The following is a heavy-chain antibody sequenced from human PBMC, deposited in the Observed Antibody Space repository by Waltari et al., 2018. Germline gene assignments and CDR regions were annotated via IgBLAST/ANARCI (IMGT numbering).Heavy chain of an antibody. CDR3: ARDGRDGYNFLGAFDI. CDR2: INHSGST. J-gene: IGHJ3*02. D-gene: IGHD5-12*01. Sequence: QVQLQQWGAGLLKPSETLSLTCAVDGGSFSGSYWSWTRQPTGKGLDWIGEINHSGSTNYNPSLKSRVTISVDTSKNQFSLKLSSVTAADTAVYYCARDGRDGYNFLGAFDIWGQGTMVTVSS. CDR1: GGSFSGSY. V-gene: IGHV4-34*01.